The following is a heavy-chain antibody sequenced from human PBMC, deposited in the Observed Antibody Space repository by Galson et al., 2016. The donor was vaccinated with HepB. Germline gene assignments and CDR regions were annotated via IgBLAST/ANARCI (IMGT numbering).Heavy chain of an antibody. CDR2: SSWNGRTL. D-gene: IGHD6-19*01. CDR1: GFSLAEYA. J-gene: IGHJ4*02. V-gene: IGHV3-9*01. Sequence: SLRLSCAASGFSLAEYAIHWVRQVPGKGLEWVSGSSWNGRTLGYADSVKGRFTISKDHAKNSLYLQMNSLQPEDTALYYCAKDKTSGYSSGWYYFDYWGQGTLVTVSS. CDR3: AKDKTSGYSSGWYYFDY.